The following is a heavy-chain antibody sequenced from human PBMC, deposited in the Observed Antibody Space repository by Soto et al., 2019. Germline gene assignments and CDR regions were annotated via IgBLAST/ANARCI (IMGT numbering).Heavy chain of an antibody. CDR3: ATEGYDSSGAADY. CDR2: ISAGNGNT. CDR1: GYTFTTYA. J-gene: IGHJ4*02. D-gene: IGHD3-22*01. Sequence: QVQLVQSGAEVKKPGASVKVSCKASGYTFTTYAMHWVRQAPGQRLEWMGWISAGNGNTKYSQKFQGRVTITRDTSASTAYMELISLTSEDTAVYYCATEGYDSSGAADYWGQGTLVTVSS. V-gene: IGHV1-3*01.